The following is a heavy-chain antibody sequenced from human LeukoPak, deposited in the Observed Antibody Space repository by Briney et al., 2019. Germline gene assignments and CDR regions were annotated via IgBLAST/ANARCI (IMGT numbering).Heavy chain of an antibody. CDR2: ISGSGGST. D-gene: IGHD3-10*01. CDR3: ARASGQQLWFGESTPNGMDV. Sequence: GGSLRLSCAASGFTFSSYAMRWVRQAPGKGLEWVSAISGSGGSTYYADSVKGRFTISRDNSKNTLYLQMNSLRAGDTAVYYCARASGQQLWFGESTPNGMDVWGQGTTVTVSS. CDR1: GFTFSSYA. V-gene: IGHV3-23*01. J-gene: IGHJ6*02.